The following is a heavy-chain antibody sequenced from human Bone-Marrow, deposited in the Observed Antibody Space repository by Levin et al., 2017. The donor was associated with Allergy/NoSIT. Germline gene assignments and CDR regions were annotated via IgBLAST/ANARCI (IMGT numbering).Heavy chain of an antibody. D-gene: IGHD5-24*01. CDR3: ARVGEMATPYDYGMDV. CDR2: IHYSGST. J-gene: IGHJ6*02. CDR1: GGSISSGNYY. V-gene: IGHV4-30-4*01. Sequence: PSETLSLTCTVSGGSISSGNYYWSWIRQPPGKGLEWIGYIHYSGSTYYNPSLKSRVSISADTSKKQFSLKLSSVTAADTAVYYCARVGEMATPYDYGMDVWGQGTTVTVSS.